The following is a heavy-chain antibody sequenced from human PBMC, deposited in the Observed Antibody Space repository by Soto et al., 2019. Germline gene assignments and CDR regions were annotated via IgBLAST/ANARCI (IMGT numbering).Heavy chain of an antibody. J-gene: IGHJ4*02. D-gene: IGHD3-16*02. CDR3: ANSYYDYIWGSYRYPYYFDY. CDR2: ISGSGGST. V-gene: IGHV3-23*01. Sequence: EVQLLESGGGLVQPGGSLRLSCAASGFTFSSYAMSWVRQAPGKGLEWVSAISGSGGSTYYADSVKGRFTIPRDNSKTTLYLQMNSLRAEDTAVYYCANSYYDYIWGSYRYPYYFDYWGQGTLVTVSS. CDR1: GFTFSSYA.